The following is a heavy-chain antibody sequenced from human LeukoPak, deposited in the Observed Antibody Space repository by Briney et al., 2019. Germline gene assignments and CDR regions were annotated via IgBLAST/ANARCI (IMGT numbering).Heavy chain of an antibody. CDR3: ARDRRDGYPENY. D-gene: IGHD5-24*01. V-gene: IGHV3-7*01. CDR2: IKRDGSEK. J-gene: IGHJ4*02. CDR1: GFTFSNHW. Sequence: PGGSLRLSCAASGFTFSNHWMNWLRQAPGKGLEWVANIKRDGSEKYYVDSVKGRFTISRDNAKNSLYLQMNSLRAEDTAVYYCARDRRDGYPENYWGQGTLVTVSS.